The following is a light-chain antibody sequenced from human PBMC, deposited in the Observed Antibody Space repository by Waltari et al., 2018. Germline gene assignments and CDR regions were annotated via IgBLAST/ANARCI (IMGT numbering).Light chain of an antibody. CDR2: DVS. Sequence: QSALTQPASVSGSPGQSITISCPGTSSYVGAYNYVSWYQQHPGKAPNLMIYDVSNRPSGVSNRFSGSKSGNTASLTISGLQAEDEADYYCSLYTSNNMPYVFGTGTKVTVL. V-gene: IGLV2-14*03. J-gene: IGLJ1*01. CDR3: SLYTSNNMPYV. CDR1: SSYVGAYNY.